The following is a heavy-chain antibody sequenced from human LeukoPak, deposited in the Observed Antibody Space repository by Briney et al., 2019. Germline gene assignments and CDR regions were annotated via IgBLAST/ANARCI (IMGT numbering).Heavy chain of an antibody. D-gene: IGHD3-10*01. V-gene: IGHV3-30*03. CDR3: ARDYYGSGNYWGRSDAFDI. J-gene: IGHJ3*02. CDR1: GFTFSSYG. CDR2: ISYDGSKK. Sequence: GGSLRLSCAASGFTFSSYGMHWVRQAPGKGLEWVALISYDGSKKYYADSVKGRFTISRDNAKNTLYLQMNCLRAEDTAVYYCARDYYGSGNYWGRSDAFDIWGQGTMVTVSS.